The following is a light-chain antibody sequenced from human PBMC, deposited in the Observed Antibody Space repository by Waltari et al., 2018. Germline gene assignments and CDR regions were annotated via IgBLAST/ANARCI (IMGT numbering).Light chain of an antibody. J-gene: IGKJ1*01. CDR1: PRVSMAF. CDR2: GAS. V-gene: IGKV3-20*01. CDR3: QHYLRLPVT. Sequence: EIVLTPSPGTLSLSLGERATVSCRASPRVSMAFAWYQQKPGQAPRLLIYGASTRATGIPDRFSGSGSGTDFSLTISRLEPDDFAVYYCQHYLRLPVTFGQGTTVEI.